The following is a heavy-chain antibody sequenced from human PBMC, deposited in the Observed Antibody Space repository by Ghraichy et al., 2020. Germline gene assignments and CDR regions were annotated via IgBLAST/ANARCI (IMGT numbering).Heavy chain of an antibody. CDR1: GFSFNTFA. V-gene: IGHV3-30*02. Sequence: GESLNISCAASGFSFNTFAMDWVRQAPGKGLEWVTLIASDGNGEFYADSVKGRFTVSRDNSQNTLFLQIHSLTPEDTAVYYCAKGGNCSTTSCLGFDAWGQGTPVTVSS. D-gene: IGHD2-2*01. CDR2: IASDGNGE. J-gene: IGHJ4*02. CDR3: AKGGNCSTTSCLGFDA.